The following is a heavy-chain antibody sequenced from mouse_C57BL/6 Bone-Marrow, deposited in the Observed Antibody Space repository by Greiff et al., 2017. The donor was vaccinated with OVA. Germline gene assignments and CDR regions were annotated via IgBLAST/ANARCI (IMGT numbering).Heavy chain of an antibody. V-gene: IGHV7-1*01. Sequence: EVMLVESGGGLVQSGRSLRLSCATSGFTFSDFYMEWVRQAPGKGLEWIAASRNKANDYTTEYSASVKGRFIVSRDTSQSILYLQMNALRAEDTAIYYCARDADSSGYFDYWGQGTTLTVSS. D-gene: IGHD3-2*02. CDR2: SRNKANDYTT. J-gene: IGHJ2*01. CDR3: ARDADSSGYFDY. CDR1: GFTFSDFY.